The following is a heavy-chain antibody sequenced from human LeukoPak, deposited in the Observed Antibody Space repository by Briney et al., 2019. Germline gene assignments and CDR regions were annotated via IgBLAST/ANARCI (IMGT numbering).Heavy chain of an antibody. Sequence: GGSLRLSCVVSGFTSSSYWMHWVRQVPGKGLVWVSRISGDGTARNYADSVKGRFTISRDDAKNTVDLQMNSLRGEDTAVYYCVRGRGSYGWFDPWGQGTLVTVSS. J-gene: IGHJ5*02. CDR3: VRGRGSYGWFDP. CDR2: ISGDGTAR. D-gene: IGHD3-10*01. V-gene: IGHV3-74*01. CDR1: GFTSSSYW.